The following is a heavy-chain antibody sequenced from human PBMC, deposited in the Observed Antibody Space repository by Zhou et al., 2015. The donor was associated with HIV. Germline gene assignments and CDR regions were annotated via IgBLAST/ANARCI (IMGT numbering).Heavy chain of an antibody. CDR3: AVVPAAIYYYYYYGMDV. J-gene: IGHJ6*02. D-gene: IGHD2-2*01. CDR2: IIPIFGTA. Sequence: QVQLVQSGAEVKKPGSSVKVSCKASGGTFSSYAISWVRQAPGQGLEWMGGIIPIFGTANYAQKFQGRVTITADESTSTAYMELSSLRSEDTAVYYCAVVPAAIYYYYYYGMDVWGQGTTVTVSS. CDR1: GGTFSSYA. V-gene: IGHV1-69*01.